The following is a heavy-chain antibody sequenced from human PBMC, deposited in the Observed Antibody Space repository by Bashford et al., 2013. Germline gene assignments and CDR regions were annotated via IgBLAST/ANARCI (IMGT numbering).Heavy chain of an antibody. CDR2: ISGSSGST. V-gene: IGHV3-21*01. D-gene: IGHD3-22*01. CDR3: ARTLLWDDSSGYWI. Sequence: VRQAPGKGLEWVSAISGSSGSTYYADSVKGRFTISRDNAKNSLYLQMNSLRAEDTAVYYCARTLLWDDSSGYWIWGQGTMVTVSS. J-gene: IGHJ3*02.